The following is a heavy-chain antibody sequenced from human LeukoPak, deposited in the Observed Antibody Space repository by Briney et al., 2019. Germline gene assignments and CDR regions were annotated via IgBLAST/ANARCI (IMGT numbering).Heavy chain of an antibody. J-gene: IGHJ4*02. CDR3: ARGSSGWPFDY. Sequence: GRSLRLSCAASGFSFSSHDMNWVRQAPGKGLEWVAVVSHDGRNKYYADSVEGRFTVSRDNSKYTLYLQMNSLRAEDTAVYYCARGSSGWPFDYWGRGTLVAVSS. CDR1: GFSFSSHD. CDR2: VSHDGRNK. V-gene: IGHV3-30*01. D-gene: IGHD6-19*01.